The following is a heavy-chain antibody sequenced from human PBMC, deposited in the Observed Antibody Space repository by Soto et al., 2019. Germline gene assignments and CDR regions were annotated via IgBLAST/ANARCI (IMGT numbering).Heavy chain of an antibody. Sequence: SETLSLTCAVYGGSFSGYYWSWIRQPPGKGLGWIGEVNHSGSTNYNPSLQSRFTISVDTAKNRFSLKLSSVTAADTAVYYCARAERYSSSWYYYYYYGMDVWGQGTTVTVSS. J-gene: IGHJ6*02. CDR2: VNHSGST. D-gene: IGHD6-13*01. V-gene: IGHV4-34*01. CDR1: GGSFSGYY. CDR3: ARAERYSSSWYYYYYYGMDV.